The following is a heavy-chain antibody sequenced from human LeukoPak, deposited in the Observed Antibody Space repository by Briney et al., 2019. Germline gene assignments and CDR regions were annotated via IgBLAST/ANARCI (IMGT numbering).Heavy chain of an antibody. Sequence: ASVKVSCKASGYTFTGYYMHWVRQAPGQGLEWMGWINPNSGGTNYAQKFQARVTMTRDTSISTAYMELSRLRSDDTAVYYCARVGVEVVVPAAMGHWGQGTLVTVSS. V-gene: IGHV1-2*02. CDR1: GYTFTGYY. CDR3: ARVGVEVVVPAAMGH. D-gene: IGHD2-2*01. CDR2: INPNSGGT. J-gene: IGHJ4*02.